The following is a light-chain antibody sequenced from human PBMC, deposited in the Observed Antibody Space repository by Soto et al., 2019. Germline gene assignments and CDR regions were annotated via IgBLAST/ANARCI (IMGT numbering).Light chain of an antibody. CDR1: QSVSSSY. V-gene: IGKV3-20*01. Sequence: EIVLTQSPGTLSLSPGERATLSCRASQSVSSSYLAWYQQKPGQAPRLLIFGASTRATGIPDRFSGSGSRTDFTLTISGLEPEDSAVYYCQQYDSSPWTFGQGTKVEIK. J-gene: IGKJ1*01. CDR2: GAS. CDR3: QQYDSSPWT.